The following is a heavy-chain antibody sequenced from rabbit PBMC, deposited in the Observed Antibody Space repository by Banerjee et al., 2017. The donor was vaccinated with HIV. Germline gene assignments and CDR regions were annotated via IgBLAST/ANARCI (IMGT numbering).Heavy chain of an antibody. Sequence: QSLEESGGDLVKPGGTLTLTCTVSGFSLSSYWMSWVRQAPGKGLEWIGFIGGDSNTYYASWVNGRFTISKTSSTTVTLQMTSLTAADTATYFCVRELVNDGYMNLWGPGTLVTVS. CDR2: IGGDSNT. D-gene: IGHD6-1*01. V-gene: IGHV1S40*01. CDR1: GFSLSSYW. CDR3: VRELVNDGYMNL. J-gene: IGHJ4*01.